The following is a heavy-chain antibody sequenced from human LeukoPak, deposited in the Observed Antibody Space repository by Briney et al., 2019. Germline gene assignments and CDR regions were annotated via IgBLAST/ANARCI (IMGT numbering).Heavy chain of an antibody. D-gene: IGHD5-12*01. V-gene: IGHV5-51*01. CDR1: GYIFSNFW. Sequence: PGESLKISCKVSGYIFSNFWIGWVRQTPGKGLEWMGVIYPDDSDSRYSPPFQGQVTILADESMRTAYLQWTSLKASDTGLYYCARGRGAFHGYENFDYWGQGTLVAVSS. CDR3: ARGRGAFHGYENFDY. CDR2: IYPDDSDS. J-gene: IGHJ4*02.